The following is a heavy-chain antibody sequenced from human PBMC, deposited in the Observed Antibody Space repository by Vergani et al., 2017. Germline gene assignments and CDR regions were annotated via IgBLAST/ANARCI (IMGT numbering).Heavy chain of an antibody. D-gene: IGHD5-18*01. Sequence: QVQLVESGGGVVQPGGSLRLSCAASGFTFSIYGMHWVRQAPGKGLEWVAFIRYDGSNKYYADSVKGRFTISRDNAKNTLYLQMNSLRAEDTAVYYCARDTWIQLWLYGMDVWGQGTTVTVSS. CDR1: GFTFSIYG. J-gene: IGHJ6*02. CDR3: ARDTWIQLWLYGMDV. V-gene: IGHV3-30*02. CDR2: IRYDGSNK.